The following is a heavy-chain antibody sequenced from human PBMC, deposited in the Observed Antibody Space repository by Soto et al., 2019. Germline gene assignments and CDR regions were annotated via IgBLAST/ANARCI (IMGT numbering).Heavy chain of an antibody. V-gene: IGHV4-34*01. CDR2: INHSGST. CDR1: GGSFSGYY. D-gene: IGHD5-12*01. CDR3: ARGRGWLQPSMAFDI. Sequence: PSETLSLTCAVYGGSFSGYYWSWIRQPPGKGLEWIGEINHSGSTNYNPSLKSRVTISVDTSKNQFSLKLSSVTAADTAVYYCARGRGWLQPSMAFDIWGQGTMVTVSS. J-gene: IGHJ3*02.